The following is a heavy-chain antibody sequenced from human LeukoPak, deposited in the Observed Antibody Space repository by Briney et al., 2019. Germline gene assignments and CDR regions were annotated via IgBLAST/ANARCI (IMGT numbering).Heavy chain of an antibody. J-gene: IGHJ3*02. D-gene: IGHD4-17*01. V-gene: IGHV4-59*01. CDR2: IYYSGST. CDR1: GGSTNNYY. Sequence: PSETLSLTCTVSGGSTNNYYWTWIRQPPGKGLEWIGYIYYSGSTNYNPSLKSRVTISVDTSKNQFSLKLSSVTAADTAVYYCARPMTTTFSGAFDIWGQGTMVTVSS. CDR3: ARPMTTTFSGAFDI.